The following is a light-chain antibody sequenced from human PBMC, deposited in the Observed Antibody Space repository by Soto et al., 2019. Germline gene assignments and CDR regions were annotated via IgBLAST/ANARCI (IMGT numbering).Light chain of an antibody. CDR1: SSNIGSNY. V-gene: IGLV1-47*01. CDR2: RDD. J-gene: IGLJ2*01. CDR3: AAWDDSLSAPV. Sequence: QSVLTQPPSASATPGQRITISCFGSSSNIGSNYGYWYQQLPGTAPKLLIYRDDERPSGVPDRFSGSKSGTSASLAISGVRSEDEVDYFCAAWDDSLSAPVLGGGTKLTVL.